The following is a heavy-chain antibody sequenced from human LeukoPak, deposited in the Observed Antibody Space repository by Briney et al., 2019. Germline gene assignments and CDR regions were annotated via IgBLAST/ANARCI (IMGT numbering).Heavy chain of an antibody. J-gene: IGHJ4*02. D-gene: IGHD3-10*01. CDR2: ISYDGSNK. V-gene: IGHV3-30*04. CDR1: GFTFSSYA. CDR3: AKGYYGSGSYGWFDY. Sequence: GGSLRLSCAASGFTFSSYAMHWVRQAPGKGLEWVAVISYDGSNKYYADSVKGRFTISRDNSKNTLFLQMNSLRAEDTAVYYCAKGYYGSGSYGWFDYWGQGTLVTVSS.